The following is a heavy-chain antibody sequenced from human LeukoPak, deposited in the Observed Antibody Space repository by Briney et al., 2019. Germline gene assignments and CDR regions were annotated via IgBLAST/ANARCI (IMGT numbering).Heavy chain of an antibody. D-gene: IGHD4-17*01. CDR3: VRGLTTVATWLYL. CDR2: ISPNSGDT. Sequence: ASVKVSCQASGYTFTGYLMHWVRQAPGQGLEWMGWISPNSGDTKSAQKFQGRITMTRDTSISTAYMEVSRLRSDDTAVYYCVRGLTTVATWLYLWGRGTLVTVSS. CDR1: GYTFTGYL. V-gene: IGHV1-2*02. J-gene: IGHJ2*01.